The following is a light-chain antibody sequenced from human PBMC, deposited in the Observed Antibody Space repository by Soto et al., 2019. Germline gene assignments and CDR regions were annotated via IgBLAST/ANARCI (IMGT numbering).Light chain of an antibody. CDR3: QQYNNWPRT. CDR1: QSVRSD. CDR2: DTS. Sequence: EVVMTQSPATLSVSPGERATLSCRARQSVRSDLAWYQQKPGQAPRLVMYDTSTITTGITARISGSGSGTEFTLTISSLQSEDFAVYYCQQYNNWPRTFGQGTKVKIK. J-gene: IGKJ1*01. V-gene: IGKV3-15*01.